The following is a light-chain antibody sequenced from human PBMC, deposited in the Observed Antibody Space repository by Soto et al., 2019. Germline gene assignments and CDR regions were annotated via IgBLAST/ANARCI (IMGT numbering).Light chain of an antibody. V-gene: IGKV3-15*01. CDR3: QQYNNWPPIT. CDR1: QSVSGN. CDR2: GAS. J-gene: IGKJ5*01. Sequence: EMVMTQSPATLSVSPGERATLSCRASQSVSGNLAWYQQKPGQAPRLLIYGASTRATGLPARFSGSGSGTEFTLTISSLQSEDFAVYYWQQYNNWPPITFGQGTRVEIK.